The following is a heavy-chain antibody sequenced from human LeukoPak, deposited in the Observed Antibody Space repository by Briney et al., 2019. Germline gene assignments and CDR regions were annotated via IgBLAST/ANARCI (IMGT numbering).Heavy chain of an antibody. D-gene: IGHD3-22*01. V-gene: IGHV3-11*04. J-gene: IGHJ2*01. Sequence: GGFLRLSCAASGFTFGDSYMAWIRQTPGKGLEWISYITGLSRTIYYADSVRGRFTISRDNGKNSLYLQMNSLRAEDTAVYYCARDRFDNRRGGAGYFDLWGRGTLVAVSS. CDR2: ITGLSRTI. CDR3: ARDRFDNRRGGAGYFDL. CDR1: GFTFGDSY.